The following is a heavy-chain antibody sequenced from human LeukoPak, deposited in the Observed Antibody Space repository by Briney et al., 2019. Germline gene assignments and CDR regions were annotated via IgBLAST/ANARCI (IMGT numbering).Heavy chain of an antibody. D-gene: IGHD3-3*01. CDR3: ARGFLDFDY. Sequence: YPGGSLRLSCAASGFSFITYGMHWVRQAPGKGLEWVALIWYDGTDTHYADSVKGRFTISRDDSKNTVYLQMNSLRAEDTALYYCARGFLDFDYWGHGTLVTVSS. CDR2: IWYDGTDT. V-gene: IGHV3-33*08. J-gene: IGHJ4*01. CDR1: GFSFITYG.